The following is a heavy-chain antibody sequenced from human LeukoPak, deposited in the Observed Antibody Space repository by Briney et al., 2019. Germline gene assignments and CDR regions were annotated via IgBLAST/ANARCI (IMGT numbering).Heavy chain of an antibody. CDR2: ISGSGGST. D-gene: IGHD3-10*01. CDR3: AKGYYYGSGSYYPFDV. J-gene: IGHJ6*02. CDR1: GFTFSDYY. V-gene: IGHV3-23*01. Sequence: GGSLRLSCAASGFTFSDYYMSWVRRAPGKGLEWVSAISGSGGSTYYADSVKGLFTISRDNSKNTLYLQMNSLRAEDTAVYYCAKGYYYGSGSYYPFDVWGQGTTVTVSS.